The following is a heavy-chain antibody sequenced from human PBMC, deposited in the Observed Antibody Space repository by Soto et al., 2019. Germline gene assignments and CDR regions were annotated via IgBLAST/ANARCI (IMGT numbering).Heavy chain of an antibody. Sequence: SGGSLRLSCAASGFTFISYAMHWVRQAPGKGLEWVAVISYDGSNKYYADSVKGRFTISRDNSKNTLYLQMNSLRAEDTAVYYCARDRSIMITFGGVIGPYWGQGTLVTVSS. J-gene: IGHJ4*02. CDR3: ARDRSIMITFGGVIGPY. CDR1: GFTFISYA. D-gene: IGHD3-16*02. V-gene: IGHV3-30-3*01. CDR2: ISYDGSNK.